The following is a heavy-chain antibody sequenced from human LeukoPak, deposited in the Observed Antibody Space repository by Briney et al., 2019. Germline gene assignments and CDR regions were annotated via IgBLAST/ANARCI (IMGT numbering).Heavy chain of an antibody. J-gene: IGHJ4*02. Sequence: SETLSLTCTVSGGSVSSGSYYWSWIRQPPGKGLEWIGCIYYSGSTNYNPSLKSRVTISVDTSKNQFSLKLSSVTAADTAVYYCASVDTAMVTYWGQGTLVTVSS. CDR3: ASVDTAMVTY. D-gene: IGHD5-18*01. CDR2: IYYSGST. CDR1: GGSVSSGSYY. V-gene: IGHV4-61*01.